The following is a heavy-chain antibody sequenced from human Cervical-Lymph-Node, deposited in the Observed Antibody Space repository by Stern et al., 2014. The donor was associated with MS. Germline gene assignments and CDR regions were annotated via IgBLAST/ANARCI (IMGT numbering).Heavy chain of an antibody. CDR3: ARGGGIVGATTLDY. J-gene: IGHJ4*02. V-gene: IGHV3-33*01. Sequence: VQLVESGGGVVQPGRSLRLSWAASGFTFSSYGMHWVRQAPGKGLEWVAVRWYDGSNKYYADSVKGRFTISRDKSKNTLYLQMNSLRAEDAAVYYCARGGGIVGATTLDYWGQGTLVTVSS. CDR2: RWYDGSNK. D-gene: IGHD1-26*01. CDR1: GFTFSSYG.